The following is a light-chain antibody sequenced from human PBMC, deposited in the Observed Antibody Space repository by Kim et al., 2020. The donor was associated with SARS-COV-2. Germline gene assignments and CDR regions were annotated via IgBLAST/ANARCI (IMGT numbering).Light chain of an antibody. CDR1: QDINTY. Sequence: ASIGDRVTITGRASQDINTYLAWFHQMPGKAPKLLISGASTLQSGVPSRFSGSGSGTEFTLTISSLQPEDFATYYCQQLNSYPYTFGQGTKLEI. CDR3: QQLNSYPYT. J-gene: IGKJ2*01. V-gene: IGKV1-9*01. CDR2: GAS.